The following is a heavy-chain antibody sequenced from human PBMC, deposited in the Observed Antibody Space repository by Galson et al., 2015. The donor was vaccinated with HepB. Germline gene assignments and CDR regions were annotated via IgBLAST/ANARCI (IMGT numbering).Heavy chain of an antibody. Sequence: SLRLSCAASGFTFSRYRMSWVRQAPGKGLEWVANIKQDGREQYYVDSVKGRFTISRDNAKNSLYLQTNSLRAEDTAVYYCARDFIAVGRGPEYWGQGALVTVSS. J-gene: IGHJ4*02. CDR1: GFTFSRYR. CDR2: IKQDGREQ. D-gene: IGHD6-19*01. CDR3: ARDFIAVGRGPEY. V-gene: IGHV3-7*03.